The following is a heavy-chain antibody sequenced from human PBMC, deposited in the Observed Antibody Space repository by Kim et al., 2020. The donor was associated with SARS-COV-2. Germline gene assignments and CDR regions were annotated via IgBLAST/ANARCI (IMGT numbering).Heavy chain of an antibody. CDR2: ISGSGGST. CDR1: GFTFSSYA. CDR3: AKTSMVRGVIITSAALFEFDP. Sequence: GGSLRLSCAASGFTFSSYAMSWVRQAPGKGLEWVSAISGSGGSTYYADSVKGRFTISRDNSKNTLYLQMNSLRAEDTAVYYCAKTSMVRGVIITSAALFEFDPWGQGTLVTVSS. J-gene: IGHJ5*02. D-gene: IGHD3-10*01. V-gene: IGHV3-23*01.